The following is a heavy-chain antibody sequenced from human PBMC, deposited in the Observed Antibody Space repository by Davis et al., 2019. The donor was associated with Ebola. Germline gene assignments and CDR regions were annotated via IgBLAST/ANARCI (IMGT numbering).Heavy chain of an antibody. CDR1: GYTFTSYD. Sequence: SVKVSCKASGYTFTSYDINWVRQAPGQGLEWMGRIIPILGIANYAQKFQGRVTITADKSTSTAYMELSSLRSEDTAVYYCARDDIVVVPAAIGDDYWGQGTLVTVSS. V-gene: IGHV1-69*04. D-gene: IGHD2-2*02. J-gene: IGHJ4*02. CDR2: IIPILGIA. CDR3: ARDDIVVVPAAIGDDY.